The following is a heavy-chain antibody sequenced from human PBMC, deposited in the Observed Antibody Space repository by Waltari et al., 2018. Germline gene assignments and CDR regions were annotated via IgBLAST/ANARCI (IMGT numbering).Heavy chain of an antibody. CDR2: IYHSGST. Sequence: QVQLQESGPGLVKPSETLSLTCAVSGYSISSGYYWGWIRQPPGKGLEWIGSIYHSGSTYYTPSLKSRVTISVDTSKNQFSLKLSSATAADTAVYYCASLQSSIAAPRGFDYCGQGTLVTVSS. J-gene: IGHJ4*02. CDR1: GYSISSGYY. D-gene: IGHD6-6*01. CDR3: ASLQSSIAAPRGFDY. V-gene: IGHV4-38-2*01.